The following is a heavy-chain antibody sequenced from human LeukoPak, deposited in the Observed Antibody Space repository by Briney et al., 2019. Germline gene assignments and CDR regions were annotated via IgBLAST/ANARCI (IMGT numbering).Heavy chain of an antibody. D-gene: IGHD2-21*02. Sequence: SQTLSLTCTVSGGSISSGGYYWSWIRQHPGKGLEWIGYIYYSGSTYYNPSLKSRVTISVDTSKNQFSLKLSSVTAADTAVYYCARDRVVTTDYYYSGMDVWGQGTTVTVSS. J-gene: IGHJ6*02. CDR2: IYYSGST. CDR1: GGSISSGGYY. V-gene: IGHV4-31*03. CDR3: ARDRVVTTDYYYSGMDV.